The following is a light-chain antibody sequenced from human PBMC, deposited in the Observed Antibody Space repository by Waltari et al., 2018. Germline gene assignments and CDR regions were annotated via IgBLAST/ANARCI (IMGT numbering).Light chain of an antibody. CDR1: RALASN. CDR3: QKLNIVYH. J-gene: IGKJ2*01. Sequence: EIVMTQSPATLSVSPGGGATLSCRASRALASNVSWYQQRPGQPLRRLFFAASTRATAIPERFSGSWYGPEFNLTSRSLQSEDCEFYVCQKLNIVYHFGHGPKLEI. V-gene: IGKV3-15*01. CDR2: AAS.